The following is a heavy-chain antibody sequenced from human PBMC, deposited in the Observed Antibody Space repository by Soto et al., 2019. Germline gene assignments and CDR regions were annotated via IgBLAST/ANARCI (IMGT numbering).Heavy chain of an antibody. V-gene: IGHV3-15*07. CDR2: IKSKTDGGTT. J-gene: IGHJ6*02. Sequence: GGSLRLSCAASGFTFSNAWMNWVRQAPGKGLEWVGRIKSKTDGGTTDYAAPVKGRFTISRDDSKNTLYLQMNSLKTEDTAVYYCTTEGVAYYDFWSDAYGMDVWGQGTTVTVSS. CDR1: GFTFSNAW. CDR3: TTEGVAYYDFWSDAYGMDV. D-gene: IGHD3-3*01.